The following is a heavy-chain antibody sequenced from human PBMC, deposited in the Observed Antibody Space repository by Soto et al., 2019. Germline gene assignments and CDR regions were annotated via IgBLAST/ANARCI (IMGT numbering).Heavy chain of an antibody. J-gene: IGHJ5*02. CDR1: GASISGFY. D-gene: IGHD1-1*01. V-gene: IGHV4-4*07. CDR2: IYATGTT. CDR3: VRDGTKTLRDWFDP. Sequence: SETLSLTCTVSGASISGFYWSWIRKSAGKGLEWIGRIYATGTTDYNPSLKSRVMMSVDTSKKQFSLKLRSVTAADTAVYYCVRDGTKTLRDWFDPWGKGISVTVSS.